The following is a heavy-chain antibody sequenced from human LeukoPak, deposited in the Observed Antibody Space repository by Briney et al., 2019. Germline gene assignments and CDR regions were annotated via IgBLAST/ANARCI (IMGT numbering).Heavy chain of an antibody. CDR3: ATDGGGIVGV. CDR1: GYTFIDYG. D-gene: IGHD1-26*01. V-gene: IGHV1-69*06. CDR2: IIPIFGTA. Sequence: SVKVSCKASGYTFIDYGISWVRQAPGQGLEWMGGIIPIFGTANYAQKFQGRVTMTEDTSTDTAYMELSSLRSEDTAVYYCATDGGGIVGVWGQGTLVTVSS. J-gene: IGHJ4*02.